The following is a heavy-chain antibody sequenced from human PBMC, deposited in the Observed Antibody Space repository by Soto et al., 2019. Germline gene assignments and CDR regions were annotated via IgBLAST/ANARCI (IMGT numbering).Heavy chain of an antibody. CDR1: DYYISIFDY. Sequence: SETRSLTCAGSDYYISIFDYWGWLRQPPGKGLEWIGRIYHGGSTYYNPSLNSRVTLSIDMTNNHVSLILNSVTAADTAVYYCARVGPWVPYYYDSRPYTFENWFDPWGQGTLVTVSS. V-gene: IGHV4-38-2*01. CDR2: IYHGGST. J-gene: IGHJ5*02. D-gene: IGHD3-22*01. CDR3: ARVGPWVPYYYDSRPYTFENWFDP.